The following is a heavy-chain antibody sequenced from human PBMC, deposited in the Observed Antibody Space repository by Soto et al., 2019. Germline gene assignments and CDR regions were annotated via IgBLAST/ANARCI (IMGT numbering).Heavy chain of an antibody. J-gene: IGHJ3*02. CDR2: IFPGDSDT. CDR3: AAGYSTGLDAFDI. CDR1: GYNFASFW. D-gene: IGHD2-8*02. Sequence: GESLNISCKGSGYNFASFWIGRVRQMPGKGLEWMGIIFPGDSDTKNSPSLEGQITMSVDKSDSSAYLQWRSLKASDTAIYYCAAGYSTGLDAFDIWGQGTMVTVSS. V-gene: IGHV5-51*01.